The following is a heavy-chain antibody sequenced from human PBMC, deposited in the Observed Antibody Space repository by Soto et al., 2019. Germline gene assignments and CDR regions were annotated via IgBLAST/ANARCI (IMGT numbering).Heavy chain of an antibody. Sequence: PGGSLRLSCAASGFTFSSYEMNWVRQAPGKGLEWVSYISSSGSTIYYADSVKGRFTISRDNAKNSLYLQMNSLRAEDTAVYYCARDSDVVVTVYGMDVWGQGNTVTVSS. J-gene: IGHJ6*02. D-gene: IGHD2-21*02. CDR1: GFTFSSYE. CDR2: ISSSGSTI. CDR3: ARDSDVVVTVYGMDV. V-gene: IGHV3-48*03.